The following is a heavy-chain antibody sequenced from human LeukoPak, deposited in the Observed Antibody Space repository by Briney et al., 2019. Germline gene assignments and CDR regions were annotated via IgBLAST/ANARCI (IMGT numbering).Heavy chain of an antibody. CDR3: ARLFRYFDWLSLGY. J-gene: IGHJ4*02. CDR1: GYTFTSYA. D-gene: IGHD3-9*01. CDR2: INAGNGNT. Sequence: GASVKVSCKASGYTFTSYAMHWVRQAPGQRLEWMGWINAGNGNTKYSQKFQGKVTITRDTSASAAYMELSSLRSEDTAVYYCARLFRYFDWLSLGYWGQGTLVTVPS. V-gene: IGHV1-3*01.